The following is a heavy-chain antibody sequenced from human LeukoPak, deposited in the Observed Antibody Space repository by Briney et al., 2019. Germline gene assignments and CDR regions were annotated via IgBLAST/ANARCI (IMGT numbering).Heavy chain of an antibody. CDR2: ISGSGGST. CDR3: AKGSRVASIAAREYFDY. D-gene: IGHD6-6*01. J-gene: IGHJ4*02. Sequence: GGSLRLSCEASGFTFSSYAMSWVRQAPGKGLEWVSAISGSGGSTYYADSVKGRFTISRDNSKNTLYLQMNSLRAEDTAVYYCAKGSRVASIAAREYFDYWGQGTLVTVSS. V-gene: IGHV3-23*01. CDR1: GFTFSSYA.